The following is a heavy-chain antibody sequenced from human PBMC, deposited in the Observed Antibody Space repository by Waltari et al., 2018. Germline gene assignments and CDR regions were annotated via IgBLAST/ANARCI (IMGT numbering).Heavy chain of an antibody. D-gene: IGHD2-2*01. CDR1: GFSINAYA. Sequence: EVQLLESGGGLSQPGGSLRLSCAASGFSINAYAMSWVRQAPGEVMEWVSSISERGASTYYADSVKGRVTPSRDNSKNTVYLQMSNVRSEDMAVYYCAKEGVGYCTRTSCCIGFDLWGQGTLVTVSS. J-gene: IGHJ4*02. CDR3: AKEGVGYCTRTSCCIGFDL. V-gene: IGHV3-23*01. CDR2: ISERGAST.